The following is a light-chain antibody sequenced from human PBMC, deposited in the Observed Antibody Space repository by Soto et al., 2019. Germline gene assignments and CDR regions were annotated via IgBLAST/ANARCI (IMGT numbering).Light chain of an antibody. J-gene: IGKJ5*01. V-gene: IGKV3-15*01. Sequence: EIVITQSPATLSVSPGERATLSCRASQSVSSNLAWYQQKPGQAPRLLIYGASTRANGIPARFSGSGSGTELTLTISSLQSEDFAVYYCQQYNNWPTITFGQGTRLEIK. CDR2: GAS. CDR1: QSVSSN. CDR3: QQYNNWPTIT.